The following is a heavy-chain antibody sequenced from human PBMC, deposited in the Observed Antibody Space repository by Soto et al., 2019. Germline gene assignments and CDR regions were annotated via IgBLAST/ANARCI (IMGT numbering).Heavy chain of an antibody. D-gene: IGHD6-13*01. CDR3: ARRQAAAGDNDLTFDY. V-gene: IGHV5-10-1*01. J-gene: IGHJ4*02. CDR2: IDPSDSYT. CDR1: GYSFTSYW. Sequence: ESLKISCKGSGYSFTSYWISWVRQMPGKGLEWMGRIDPSDSYTNYSPSFQGHVTISADKSISTAYLQWSSLKASDTAMYYCARRQAAAGDNDLTFDYRGQGTLVTVSS.